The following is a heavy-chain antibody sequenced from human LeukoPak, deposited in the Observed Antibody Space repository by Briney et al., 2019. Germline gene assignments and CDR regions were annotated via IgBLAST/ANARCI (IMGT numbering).Heavy chain of an antibody. CDR2: IYYSGST. V-gene: IGHV4-59*08. D-gene: IGHD3-10*01. J-gene: IGHJ4*02. Sequence: SETLSLTCTVSGGSISSYYWSWIRQPPGKGLEWIGYIYYSGSTNYNPSLKSRVTISVDTSKNQFSLKLSSVTAADTAVYYCARLLGWFGGSNFDYWGQGTLVTVSS. CDR1: GGSISSYY. CDR3: ARLLGWFGGSNFDY.